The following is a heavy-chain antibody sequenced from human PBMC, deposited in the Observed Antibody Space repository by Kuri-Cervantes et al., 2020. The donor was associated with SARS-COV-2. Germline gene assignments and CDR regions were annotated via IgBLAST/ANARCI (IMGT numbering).Heavy chain of an antibody. CDR3: AKDRGSGGTWYYSDY. CDR1: GGSISSYY. V-gene: IGHV3-23*01. Sequence: GGSLRLSCTVSGGSISSYYWSWVRQAPGKGLEWVSAISGSGGSTYYADSVKGRFTISRDNSKNTLYLQMNSLRAEDTAVYYCAKDRGSGGTWYYSDYWGQGTLVTVSS. J-gene: IGHJ4*02. D-gene: IGHD2-15*01. CDR2: ISGSGGST.